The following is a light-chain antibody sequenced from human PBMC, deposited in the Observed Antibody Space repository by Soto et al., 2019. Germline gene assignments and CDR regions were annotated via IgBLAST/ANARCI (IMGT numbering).Light chain of an antibody. CDR1: QSVSSSY. CDR2: GAS. Sequence: EIVMTQSPATLYVSPVERTTLSFRASQSVSSSYLAWYQQKPGQAPRLLIYGASSRATGIPDRFSGSGSGTDFTLTISRLEPEDFAVYYCQHYGSSWTFGQGTKV. J-gene: IGKJ1*01. V-gene: IGKV3-20*01. CDR3: QHYGSSWT.